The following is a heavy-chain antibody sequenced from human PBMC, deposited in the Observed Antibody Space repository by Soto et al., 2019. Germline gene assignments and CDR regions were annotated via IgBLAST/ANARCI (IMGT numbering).Heavy chain of an antibody. V-gene: IGHV3-23*01. D-gene: IGHD3-3*01. CDR2: INENGDST. Sequence: EVHLLESGGGLVQPGGSLRLSCEASIFTFNNIPMGWVRQAPGKGLKYVSSINENGDSTFYADSVKGRFTISRDNSKSTLHLQMNSLRADDTDVYYCVKRICGNCPWSSWGQGTLVTVSP. CDR1: IFTFNNIP. CDR3: VKRICGNCPWSS. J-gene: IGHJ4*02.